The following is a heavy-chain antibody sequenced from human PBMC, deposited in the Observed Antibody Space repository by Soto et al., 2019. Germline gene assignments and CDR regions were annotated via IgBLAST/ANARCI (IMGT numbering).Heavy chain of an antibody. CDR1: GYSFAGYW. V-gene: IGHV5-10-1*01. Sequence: GESLKISYKGSGYSFAGYWITWVRQKPGKGLEWMGRIDPSDSQTYYSPSFRGHVTISVTKSITTVFLQWSSLRASNTAMYYCARQIYDSDTGPNFQYYFDSWGQGTPVTVSS. CDR2: IDPSDSQT. J-gene: IGHJ4*02. D-gene: IGHD3-22*01. CDR3: ARQIYDSDTGPNFQYYFDS.